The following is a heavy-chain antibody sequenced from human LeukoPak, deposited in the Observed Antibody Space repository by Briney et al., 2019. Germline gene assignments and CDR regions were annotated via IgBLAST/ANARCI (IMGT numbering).Heavy chain of an antibody. J-gene: IGHJ6*02. V-gene: IGHV1-46*01. CDR2: INPSGGST. Sequence: ASVKVSCKASGYTFTSYHMHWVRQAPGQGLEWMGIINPSGGSTSYAQKFQGRVTMTRDTSTSTVYMELSSLRSEDTAVYYCARDQDCSGGSCYDQSAYYYYYYGMDVWGQGTTVTVS. CDR1: GYTFTSYH. CDR3: ARDQDCSGGSCYDQSAYYYYYYGMDV. D-gene: IGHD2-15*01.